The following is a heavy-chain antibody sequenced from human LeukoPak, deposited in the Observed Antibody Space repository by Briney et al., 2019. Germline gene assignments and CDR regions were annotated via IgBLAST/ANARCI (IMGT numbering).Heavy chain of an antibody. CDR3: AKDHDIAAAAYYFDY. J-gene: IGHJ4*02. D-gene: IGHD6-13*01. V-gene: IGHV3-21*01. CDR1: GFPFSSPT. Sequence: PGGTLRPSFVDSGFPFSSPTMNWVRQAPGKGVGGVSSISGSTSYIFYADSVKGRFTISRDNAKNSLFLQMNSLRAEDTAVYYCAKDHDIAAAAYYFDYWGQGTLVTVSS. CDR2: ISGSTSYI.